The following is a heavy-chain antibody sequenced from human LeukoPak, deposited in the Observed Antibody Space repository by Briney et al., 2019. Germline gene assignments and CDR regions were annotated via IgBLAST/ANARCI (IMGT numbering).Heavy chain of an antibody. Sequence: SETLSLTCTVSGGSISSSSDYWGWIRQPPGKGLEWIGSIYHSGSTYYNPSLKSRVTISVDTSKNQFSLKLSSVTAADTAVYYCAREANYYDSSGYYASFDYWGQGTLVTVSS. D-gene: IGHD3-22*01. J-gene: IGHJ4*02. CDR1: GGSISSSSDY. CDR2: IYHSGST. CDR3: AREANYYDSSGYYASFDY. V-gene: IGHV4-39*07.